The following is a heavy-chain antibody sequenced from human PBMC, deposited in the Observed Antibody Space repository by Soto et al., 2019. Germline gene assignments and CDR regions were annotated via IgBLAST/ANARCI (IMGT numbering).Heavy chain of an antibody. D-gene: IGHD2-2*01. CDR2: IGESGTPT. CDR3: ARYIPGVRYYGMDV. CDR1: GFPFSSYA. Sequence: EVQLLESGGGLVQPGGSLRLSCAASGFPFSSYAMKWVRQAPGKGLEWVSLIGESGTPTYYADSVKGRFTISRDNSGNTLFLEMYSLRAEDTAVYYCARYIPGVRYYGMDVWGQGTTVTVSS. V-gene: IGHV3-23*01. J-gene: IGHJ6*02.